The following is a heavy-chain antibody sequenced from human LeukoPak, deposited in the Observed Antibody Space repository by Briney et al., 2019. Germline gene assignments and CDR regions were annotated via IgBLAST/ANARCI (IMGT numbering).Heavy chain of an antibody. CDR2: IYYSGST. CDR3: ARRTTVTPTFDY. D-gene: IGHD4-11*01. Sequence: PSETLSLTCTVSGGSISSYYWSWIRQPPGKGLEWIGYIYYSGSTNYNPSLKSRVTISVDTSKNQFSLKLSSVTAADTAVYYCARRTTVTPTFDYWGQGTLVTVSS. V-gene: IGHV4-59*08. J-gene: IGHJ4*02. CDR1: GGSISSYY.